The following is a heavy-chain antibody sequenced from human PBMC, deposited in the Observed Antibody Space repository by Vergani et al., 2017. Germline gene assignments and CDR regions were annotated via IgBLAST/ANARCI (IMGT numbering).Heavy chain of an antibody. CDR2: ISSSSSYI. CDR3: ARDTYDFWSGYYTGGAFDI. J-gene: IGHJ3*02. CDR1: GFTFSSYA. D-gene: IGHD3-3*01. Sequence: EVQLLESGGGLVQPGGSLRLSCAASGFTFSSYAMSWVRQAPGKGLEWVSAISSSSSYIYYADSVKGRFTISRDKAKNSLYLQMNSLRAEDTAVYYCARDTYDFWSGYYTGGAFDIWGQGTMVTVSS. V-gene: IGHV3-21*01.